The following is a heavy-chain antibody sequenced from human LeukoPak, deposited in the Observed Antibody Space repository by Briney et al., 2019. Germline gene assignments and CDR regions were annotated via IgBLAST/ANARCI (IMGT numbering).Heavy chain of an antibody. CDR1: GYTFTSYG. CDR3: ARRKAAARGVWFDP. V-gene: IGHV1-18*01. D-gene: IGHD6-13*01. CDR2: ITAYNGNT. Sequence: ASVKVSCKASGYTFTSYGISWVRQAPGQGLEWMGWITAYNGNTNYAQKLQGRVTMTTDTSTSTAYMELSSLRSEDTAVYYCARRKAAARGVWFDPWGQGTLVTVSS. J-gene: IGHJ5*02.